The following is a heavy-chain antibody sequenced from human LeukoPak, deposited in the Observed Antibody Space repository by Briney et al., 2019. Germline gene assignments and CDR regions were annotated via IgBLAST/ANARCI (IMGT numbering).Heavy chain of an antibody. J-gene: IGHJ3*02. CDR3: ARERLVGASSGDAFDI. V-gene: IGHV3-48*01. CDR1: GFTFSSYT. CDR2: IGSSSSTI. D-gene: IGHD1-26*01. Sequence: GGSLRLSCAASGFTFSSYTMNWVRQAPGKGLEWVSYIGSSSSTIYYADSVKGRFTISRDNAKNSLYLQMNSLRAEDTAVYYCARERLVGASSGDAFDIWGQGTMVTVSS.